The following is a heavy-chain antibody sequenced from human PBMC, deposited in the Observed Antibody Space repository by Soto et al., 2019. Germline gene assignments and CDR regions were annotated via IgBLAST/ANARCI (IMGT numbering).Heavy chain of an antibody. V-gene: IGHV3-33*01. CDR3: ARDAETRVAGIGYFDY. D-gene: IGHD6-19*01. CDR2: IWYDGSNK. CDR1: GFTFISYG. J-gene: IGHJ4*02. Sequence: PGASLRLSYAASGFTFISYGMHWVRQAQGKGLEWVAVIWYDGSNKYYADSVKGRSTISRDNSKNTLYLQMNSLRAEDTAVYYCARDAETRVAGIGYFDYWGQGTLVTVSS.